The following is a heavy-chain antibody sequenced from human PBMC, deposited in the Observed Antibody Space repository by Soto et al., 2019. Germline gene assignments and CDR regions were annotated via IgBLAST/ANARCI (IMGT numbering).Heavy chain of an antibody. D-gene: IGHD3-22*01. V-gene: IGHV2-5*02. CDR3: AHRRRYYDSSGYYYLDY. Sequence: QITLKESGPTLVKPTQTLTLTCTFSGFSLSTSGVVVGWIRQPPGKALEWLALIYWDDDKRYSPSLKSRLTITKDTSKNQVVLTMTNMDPVDTATYYCAHRRRYYDSSGYYYLDYWGQGTLVTVSS. CDR2: IYWDDDK. J-gene: IGHJ4*02. CDR1: GFSLSTSGVV.